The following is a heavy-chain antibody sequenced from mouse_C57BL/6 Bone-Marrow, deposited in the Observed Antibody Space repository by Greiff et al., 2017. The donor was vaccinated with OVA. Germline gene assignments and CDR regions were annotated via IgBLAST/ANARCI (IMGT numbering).Heavy chain of an antibody. Sequence: EVQVVESGGGLVKPGGSLKLSCAASGFTFSDYGMHWVRQAPEKGLEWVAYISSGSSTIYYADTVKGRFTISRDNAKNTLFLQMPSLCADYTAMYYCASEGSAPYYLDYWGQGTTLTVSS. CDR1: GFTFSDYG. J-gene: IGHJ2*01. CDR3: ASEGSAPYYLDY. D-gene: IGHD1-1*02. V-gene: IGHV5-17*01. CDR2: ISSGSSTI.